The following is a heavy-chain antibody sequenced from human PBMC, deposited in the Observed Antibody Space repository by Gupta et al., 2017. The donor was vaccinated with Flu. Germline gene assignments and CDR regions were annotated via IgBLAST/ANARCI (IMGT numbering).Heavy chain of an antibody. J-gene: IGHJ4*02. CDR2: INQSGST. CDR1: GGSFSGYY. CDR3: ARGRNSYGSTRNTHPVDY. V-gene: IGHV4-34*01. Sequence: QVQLQQWGAGLLKPSETLSLTCAVYGGSFSGYYWSWIRQPPGKGLEWIGEINQSGSTNYNPSLKSRVTISVDTSKNQFSLKLSSVTAADTAVYYCARGRNSYGSTRNTHPVDYWGQGTLVTVSS. D-gene: IGHD5-18*01.